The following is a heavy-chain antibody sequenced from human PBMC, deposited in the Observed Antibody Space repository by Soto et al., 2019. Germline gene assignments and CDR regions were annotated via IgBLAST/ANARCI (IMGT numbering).Heavy chain of an antibody. Sequence: QVQLVESGGGLVKPGGSRRLSFAASGLTFSAYYMTWIGQAPGKGLEGVWYISSSSTNTINYADSVKGRFTFSRDNAKNSLYLQINSLRAEDTAVYYCARSSATPNGWWGFGLDVWGQGTSVIVSS. J-gene: IGHJ6*02. D-gene: IGHD2-15*01. CDR3: ARSSATPNGWWGFGLDV. CDR1: GLTFSAYY. V-gene: IGHV3-11*01. CDR2: ISSSSTNTI.